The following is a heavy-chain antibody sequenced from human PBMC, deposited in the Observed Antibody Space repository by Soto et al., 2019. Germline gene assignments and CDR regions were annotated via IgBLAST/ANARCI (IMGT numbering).Heavy chain of an antibody. V-gene: IGHV3-15*01. Sequence: EVQLVESGGGLVKPGGSLRLSCAASGFTFSNAWMSWVRQAPGKGLEWVGRIKSKTDGGTTDYAAPVKGRFTISRDDLKNTLYLQMNSLKTEDTAVYYCTTDTGSGGLFDYWGQGTLVTVSS. CDR2: IKSKTDGGTT. J-gene: IGHJ4*02. D-gene: IGHD2-15*01. CDR1: GFTFSNAW. CDR3: TTDTGSGGLFDY.